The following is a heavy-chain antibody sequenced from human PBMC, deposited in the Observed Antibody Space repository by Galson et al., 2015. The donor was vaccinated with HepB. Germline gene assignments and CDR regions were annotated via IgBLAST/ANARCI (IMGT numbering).Heavy chain of an antibody. J-gene: IGHJ5*02. V-gene: IGHV4-34*01. CDR2: ITHGGST. Sequence: SETLSLTCAVYGGSFSGSSWCWVRQQPGKGLEWLGEITHGGSTNYKPSLESRISILIDPSKNQFFLKLSSVTAADTAVYCWARGGVGRHFSMFRGAPYCLDPWGQGNLVTVSS. D-gene: IGHD3-10*01. CDR1: GGSFSGSS. CDR3: ARGGVGRHFSMFRGAPYCLDP.